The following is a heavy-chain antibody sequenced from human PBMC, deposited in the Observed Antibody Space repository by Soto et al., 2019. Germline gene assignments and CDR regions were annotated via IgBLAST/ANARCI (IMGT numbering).Heavy chain of an antibody. Sequence: SETLSLTCTVSGGSISSYYWSWIRQPPGKGLEWIGYIYYSGSTNYNPSLKSRVTISVDTSKNQFSLKLSSVTAADTAVYYCARHQERSAATTPDYWGPGTLVTVSS. CDR3: ARHQERSAATTPDY. CDR1: GGSISSYY. V-gene: IGHV4-59*08. D-gene: IGHD5-12*01. CDR2: IYYSGST. J-gene: IGHJ4*02.